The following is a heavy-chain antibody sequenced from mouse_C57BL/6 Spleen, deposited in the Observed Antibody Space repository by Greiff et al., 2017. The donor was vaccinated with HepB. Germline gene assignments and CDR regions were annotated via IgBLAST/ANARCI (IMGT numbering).Heavy chain of an antibody. J-gene: IGHJ4*01. CDR1: GFSFTSYA. D-gene: IGHD2-3*01. CDR2: IWTGGGT. CDR3: ARNRGDGYYYAMDY. Sequence: VQLMESGPGLVAPSQSLSITCTVSGFSFTSYAISWVRQPPGKGLEWLGVIWTGGGTNYNSALKSSLSISKDNCKSQVHLKMNSLQTDDTARYYCARNRGDGYYYAMDYWGQGTSVTVSS. V-gene: IGHV2-9-1*01.